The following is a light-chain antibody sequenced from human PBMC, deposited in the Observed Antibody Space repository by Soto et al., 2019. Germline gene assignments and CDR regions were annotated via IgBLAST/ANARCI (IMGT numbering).Light chain of an antibody. Sequence: EIVLTQSPDTLSFSPGERATLSCRASQSVTYDQLAWYRQTPGQAPRLLIYGASSRAAGIPDRFSGSGSGTDSTLTISRLEPEDFVVYHCQQYGDLPPTFGQGTKVDIK. V-gene: IGKV3-20*01. CDR3: QQYGDLPPT. CDR1: QSVTYDQ. J-gene: IGKJ1*01. CDR2: GAS.